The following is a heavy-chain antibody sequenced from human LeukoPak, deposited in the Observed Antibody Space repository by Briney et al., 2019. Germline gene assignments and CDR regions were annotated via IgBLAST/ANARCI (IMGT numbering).Heavy chain of an antibody. CDR1: GYTSTSYG. Sequence: GASVKVSCKASGYTSTSYGISWVRQAPGQGLEWMGWISAYNGNTNYTQKLQGRVTMTTDTSTSTAYMELRSLRSDDTAVYYRARDSRIPRGWFDPWGQGTLVTVSS. CDR2: ISAYNGNT. J-gene: IGHJ5*02. D-gene: IGHD2-21*01. CDR3: ARDSRIPRGWFDP. V-gene: IGHV1-18*01.